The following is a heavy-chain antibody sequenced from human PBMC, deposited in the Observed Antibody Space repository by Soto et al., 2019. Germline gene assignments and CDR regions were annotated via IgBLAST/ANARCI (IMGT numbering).Heavy chain of an antibody. CDR2: ISWDDDE. J-gene: IGHJ4*02. D-gene: IGHD1-26*01. Sequence: QITLKESGPTLVKPTQTLTLTCTLSGFTVTTTGVGVGWIRQPPGKALEWLALISWDDDERYRLSLKIRLSITKDTSKNQVVLTMTNVDPVDTATYYCAHCNVAVSYQYYFQFWGQGALVTVSS. CDR3: AHCNVAVSYQYYFQF. CDR1: GFTVTTTGVG. V-gene: IGHV2-5*02.